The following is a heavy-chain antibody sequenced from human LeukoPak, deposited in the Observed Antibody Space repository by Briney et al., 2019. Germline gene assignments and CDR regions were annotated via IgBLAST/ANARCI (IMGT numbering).Heavy chain of an antibody. J-gene: IGHJ4*02. CDR1: GRSISESSYY. D-gene: IGHD3-9*01. CDR3: ARDATHHDRAFDY. CDR2: IYYSGST. Sequence: PSETLSLTCTVSGRSISESSYYWDWVRQPPGKGLEWIGSIYYSGSTYYTPSLKSRVTISVDTSKNQFSLKLSSVTAADTAVYYCARDATHHDRAFDYWGQGTLVTVSS. V-gene: IGHV4-39*02.